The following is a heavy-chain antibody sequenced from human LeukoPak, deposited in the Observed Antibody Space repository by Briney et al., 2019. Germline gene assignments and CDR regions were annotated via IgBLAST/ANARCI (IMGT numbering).Heavy chain of an antibody. V-gene: IGHV4-4*02. CDR1: GGSISSSNW. J-gene: IGHJ4*02. CDR3: ARAPHYYDSSAITG. CDR2: IYHSGST. D-gene: IGHD3-22*01. Sequence: KPSETLSLTCAVSGGSISSSNWWSWVRQPPGKGLEWIGEIYHSGSTNYNPSLKSRVTISVDKSKNQFSLKLSSVTAADTAVYYCARAPHYYDSSAITGWGQGTLVTVSS.